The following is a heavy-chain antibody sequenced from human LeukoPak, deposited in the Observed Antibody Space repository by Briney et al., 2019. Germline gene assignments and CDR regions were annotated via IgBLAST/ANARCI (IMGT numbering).Heavy chain of an antibody. Sequence: GGSLRLSCEVSGFTLSSYWMSWVRQAPGKGLEWVANINQDGSETYYVDSLNGRFTVSKDKAKQSLYLQMNSLRAEDTAVYYCARSEGKGVVDYWGQGTLVTVSS. V-gene: IGHV3-7*01. CDR1: GFTLSSYW. J-gene: IGHJ4*02. D-gene: IGHD1-14*01. CDR2: INQDGSET. CDR3: ARSEGKGVVDY.